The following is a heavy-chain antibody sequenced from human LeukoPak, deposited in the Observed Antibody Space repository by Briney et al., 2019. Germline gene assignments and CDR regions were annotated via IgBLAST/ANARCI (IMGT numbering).Heavy chain of an antibody. D-gene: IGHD2-21*02. CDR2: NYSGGST. CDR1: GFTVSSNY. CDR3: ARVDRVYCGGDCLDY. Sequence: GGSLSLSRAASGFTVSSNYMSWVRQAPGKGLEWVSDNYSGGSTYYADSVKGRFTISRDNSKNTLYLQMNSLRAEDTAVYYCARVDRVYCGGDCLDYWGQGTLVTVSS. J-gene: IGHJ4*02. V-gene: IGHV3-53*01.